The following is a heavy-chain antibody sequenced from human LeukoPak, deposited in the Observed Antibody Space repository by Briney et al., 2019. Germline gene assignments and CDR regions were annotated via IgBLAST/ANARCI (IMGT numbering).Heavy chain of an antibody. V-gene: IGHV4-38-2*02. J-gene: IGHJ6*03. CDR1: GSSITRGDY. D-gene: IGHD3-10*01. Sequence: SETLSLTCTVSGSSITRGDYWGWIRQSPGKGLEWMGAIYHSGSTYYNPSLKSRVAISVDTSKNQFSLRLSSVSAADTAVYYCARSGPYYYHYVDVWGKGTTVTVSS. CDR2: IYHSGST. CDR3: ARSGPYYYHYVDV.